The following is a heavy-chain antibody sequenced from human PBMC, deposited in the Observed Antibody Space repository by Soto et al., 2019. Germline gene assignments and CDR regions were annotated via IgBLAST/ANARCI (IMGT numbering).Heavy chain of an antibody. Sequence: SETLSLTCTVSGGSIRNSNYQWVWIRQPPGKGLEWIGNVYYNGNTYYNPSLMSRLTISVDTSNNQFSLRLQSVTAADTAVYYFARFTGSYNDRCYDSWGQGILVTVSS. CDR2: VYYNGNT. V-gene: IGHV4-39*01. CDR1: GGSIRNSNYQ. D-gene: IGHD3-10*01. J-gene: IGHJ4*02. CDR3: ARFTGSYNDRCYDS.